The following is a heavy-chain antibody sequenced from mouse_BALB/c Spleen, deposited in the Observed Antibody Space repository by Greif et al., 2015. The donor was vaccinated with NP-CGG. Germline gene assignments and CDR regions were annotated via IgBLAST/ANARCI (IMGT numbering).Heavy chain of an antibody. J-gene: IGHJ2*01. Sequence: VHLVESGPGLVAPSQSLSITRTVSGFSLTDYGVSWIRQPPGKGLEWLGVIWGGGSTYYNSAPKSRLSISKDNSKSQVFLKMNSLQTDDTAMYYCAKHPGSSSYYFDYWGQGTTLTVSS. D-gene: IGHD1-1*01. CDR3: AKHPGSSSYYFDY. CDR1: GFSLTDYG. V-gene: IGHV2-6-5*01. CDR2: IWGGGST.